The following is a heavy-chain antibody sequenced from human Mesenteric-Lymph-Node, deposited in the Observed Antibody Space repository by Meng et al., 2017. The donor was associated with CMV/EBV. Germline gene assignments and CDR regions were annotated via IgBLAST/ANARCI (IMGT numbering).Heavy chain of an antibody. D-gene: IGHD1-26*01. CDR1: GFTFSSYS. CDR3: ARGLEL. Sequence: GESLKISCAASGFTFSSYSMNWVRQAPGKGLEWVSSLSSGSTYIYYADSVKGRFTISRDNAKNSLYLQMNSLRADDTAVYYCARGLELWGQGTLVTVSS. J-gene: IGHJ4*02. CDR2: LSSGSTYI. V-gene: IGHV3-21*01.